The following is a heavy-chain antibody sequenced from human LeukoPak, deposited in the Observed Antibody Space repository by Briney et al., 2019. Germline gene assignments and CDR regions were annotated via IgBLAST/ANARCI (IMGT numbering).Heavy chain of an antibody. D-gene: IGHD6-13*01. J-gene: IGHJ4*02. CDR1: GYTFSSYV. V-gene: IGHV1-3*01. Sequence: ASVKVSCKASGYTFSSYVMHRVRQAPGQRLEWLGWINAGSGNTKYSQKFQGRVTITRDTSASTAYLELSSLRPEDTAVYYCARGPRAAADDYWGQGTLVTVSS. CDR3: ARGPRAAADDY. CDR2: INAGSGNT.